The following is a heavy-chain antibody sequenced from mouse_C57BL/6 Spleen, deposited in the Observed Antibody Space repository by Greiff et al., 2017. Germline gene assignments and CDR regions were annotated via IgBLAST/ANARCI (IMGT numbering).Heavy chain of an antibody. V-gene: IGHV5-6*01. D-gene: IGHD2-4*01. J-gene: IGHJ2*01. CDR1: GFTFSSYG. Sequence: EVHLVESGGDLVKPGGSLKLSCAASGFTFSSYGMSWVRQTPDKRLEWVATISSGGSYTYYPDSVKGRFTISRDNAKNTLYLQMSSLKSEDTAMYYCARHEGDYDEEYYFDYWGQGTTLTVSS. CDR3: ARHEGDYDEEYYFDY. CDR2: ISSGGSYT.